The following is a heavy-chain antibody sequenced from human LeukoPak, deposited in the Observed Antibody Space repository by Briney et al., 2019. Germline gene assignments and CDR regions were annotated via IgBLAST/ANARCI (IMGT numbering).Heavy chain of an antibody. CDR2: ISWNSGSI. J-gene: IGHJ4*02. V-gene: IGHV3-9*01. CDR3: AKETTWMTTYDY. CDR1: GFTFDDYA. Sequence: GGSLRLSCAASGFTFDDYAMHWVRQAPGKGLEWVSGISWNSGSIGYADSVKGRFTISRDNSKNTLYLQMNSLRAEDTAVYYCAKETTWMTTYDYWGQGTLVTVSS. D-gene: IGHD2/OR15-2a*01.